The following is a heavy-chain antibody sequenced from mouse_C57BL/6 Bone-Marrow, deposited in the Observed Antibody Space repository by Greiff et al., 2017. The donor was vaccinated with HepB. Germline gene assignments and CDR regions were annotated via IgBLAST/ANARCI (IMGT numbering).Heavy chain of an antibody. V-gene: IGHV1-55*01. Sequence: QVQLQQSGAELVKPGASVKMSCKASGYTFTSYWITWVKQRPGQGLEWIGDIYPGSGSTNYNEKFKSKATLTVDTSSSTAYMQLSSLTSEDSAVYYCARPGTDSKGDYWGQGTTLTVSS. CDR2: IYPGSGST. CDR1: GYTFTSYW. J-gene: IGHJ2*01. CDR3: ARPGTDSKGDY. D-gene: IGHD2-5*01.